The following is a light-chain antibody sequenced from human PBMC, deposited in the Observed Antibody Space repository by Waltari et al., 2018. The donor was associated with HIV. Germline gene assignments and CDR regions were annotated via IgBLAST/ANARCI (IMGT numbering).Light chain of an antibody. CDR2: EVN. V-gene: IGLV2-14*01. Sequence: QSALTPPASLSGSPGQSITIPCAGTSNHVGGYNYLSWYQQHPGKAPKLMICEVNNRPSGVSSRFSGSKSGNTAYLTISGLQAEDEADYYCSSYTSSITLVFGGGTKVTVL. CDR3: SSYTSSITLV. J-gene: IGLJ2*01. CDR1: SNHVGGYNY.